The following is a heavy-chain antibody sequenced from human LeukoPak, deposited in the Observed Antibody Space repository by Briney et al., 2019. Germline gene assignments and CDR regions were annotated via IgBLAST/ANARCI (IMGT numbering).Heavy chain of an antibody. CDR1: GGSISSGGYY. D-gene: IGHD6-25*01. Sequence: SEILSLTCTVSGGSISSGGYYWSWIRQPPGKGLEWIGYIYHSGSTYYNPSLKSRVTISVDTSKNQFSLKLSSVTAADTAVYYCARRAGYFDLWGRGTLVTVSS. CDR3: ARRAGYFDL. CDR2: IYHSGST. V-gene: IGHV4-30-2*02. J-gene: IGHJ2*01.